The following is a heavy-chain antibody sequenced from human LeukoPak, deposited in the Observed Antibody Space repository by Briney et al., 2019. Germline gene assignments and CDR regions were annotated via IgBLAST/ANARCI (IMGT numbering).Heavy chain of an antibody. CDR1: GGTFSSYA. CDR3: ASPGEWELPDAFDI. Sequence: SVKVSCKASGGTFSSYAISWVRQAPGQGLEWMGRIIPIFGTANYAQKFQGRVTITTDESTSTAYMELSSLRSEDTAVYYCASPGEWELPDAFDIWGQGTMVTVPS. D-gene: IGHD1-26*01. V-gene: IGHV1-69*05. J-gene: IGHJ3*02. CDR2: IIPIFGTA.